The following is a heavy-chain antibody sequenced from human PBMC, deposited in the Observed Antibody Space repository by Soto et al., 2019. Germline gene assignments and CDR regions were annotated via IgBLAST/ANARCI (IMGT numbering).Heavy chain of an antibody. V-gene: IGHV3-21*01. Sequence: EVQLVESGGGLVKPGGSLRLSCAASGFTFSSYSMNWVRQAPGKGLEWVSSISSSSSYIYYADSVKGRFTISRDNAKNSLYLQMNRLRAEDTAVYYCARADIVVVPAAQRCLEWFDAFDIWGQGTMVTVSS. CDR2: ISSSSSYI. CDR3: ARADIVVVPAAQRCLEWFDAFDI. D-gene: IGHD2-2*01. J-gene: IGHJ3*02. CDR1: GFTFSSYS.